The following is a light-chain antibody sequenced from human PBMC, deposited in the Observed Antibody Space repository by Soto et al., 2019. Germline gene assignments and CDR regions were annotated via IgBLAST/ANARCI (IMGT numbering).Light chain of an antibody. CDR2: DVS. CDR1: SSDIGNYNY. Sequence: QSALTQTASVSGSPGQSITISCTGASSDIGNYNYVSWYQQLPGKAPNLMIYDVSNRPSGVSSRFSGSKSGNTASLTISGLQAEDEADYYCSSYTTSSPPHVVIGGGTKLTVL. CDR3: SSYTTSSPPHVV. V-gene: IGLV2-14*01. J-gene: IGLJ2*01.